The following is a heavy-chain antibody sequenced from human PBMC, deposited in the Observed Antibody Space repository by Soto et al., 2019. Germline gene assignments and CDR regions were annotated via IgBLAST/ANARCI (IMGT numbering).Heavy chain of an antibody. CDR1: GFTFSSYS. J-gene: IGHJ4*02. V-gene: IGHV3-21*01. D-gene: IGHD5-18*01. CDR2: ISSSSSYI. Sequence: GSLRLSCAASGFTFSSYSMNWVRQAPGKGLEWVSSISSSSSYIYYADSVKGRFTISRDNAKNSLYLQMNSLRAEDTAVYYCARVQEGYSYGYYFDYWGQGTLVTVSS. CDR3: ARVQEGYSYGYYFDY.